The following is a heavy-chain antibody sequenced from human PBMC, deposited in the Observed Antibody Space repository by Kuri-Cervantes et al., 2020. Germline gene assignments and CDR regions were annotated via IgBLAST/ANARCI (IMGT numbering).Heavy chain of an antibody. D-gene: IGHD3-10*01. CDR2: INTNTGNP. Sequence: ASVKVSCKASGYTFTSYGISWVRQAPGQGLEWMGWINTNTGNPTYAQGFTGRFVFSLDTSVSTAYLQISSLKAEDTAVYYCARGGELGTMVRGVSNWFDPWGQGTLVTVSS. CDR3: ARGGELGTMVRGVSNWFDP. V-gene: IGHV7-4-1*02. J-gene: IGHJ5*02. CDR1: GYTFTSYG.